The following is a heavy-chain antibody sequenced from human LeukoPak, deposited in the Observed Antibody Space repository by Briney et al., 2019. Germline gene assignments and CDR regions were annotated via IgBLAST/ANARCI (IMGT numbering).Heavy chain of an antibody. CDR2: IYPGDSDT. D-gene: IGHD6-19*01. Sequence: GESLQIFCKGFGYIFTNYWIGWVRQLPGKGLEWMGIIYPGDSDTRYSPSFQGQVTISADKSISTAYLQWSSLKASDTAMYYCARHSRIAVAAYNWFDPWGQGTLVTVSS. V-gene: IGHV5-51*01. J-gene: IGHJ5*02. CDR1: GYIFTNYW. CDR3: ARHSRIAVAAYNWFDP.